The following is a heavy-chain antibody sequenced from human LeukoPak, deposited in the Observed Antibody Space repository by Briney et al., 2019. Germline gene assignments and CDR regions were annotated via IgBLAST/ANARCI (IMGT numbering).Heavy chain of an antibody. CDR3: AELGITMIGGV. V-gene: IGHV3-21*01. Sequence: GGSLRLSCAASGFTFSRYSMNWVRQAPGKGLEWVSSISISSNYYTDSVKGRFTISRDNAKNSLYLQMNSLRAEDTAVYYCAELGITMIGGVWGKGTTVTISS. CDR2: ISISSN. J-gene: IGHJ6*04. D-gene: IGHD3-10*02. CDR1: GFTFSRYS.